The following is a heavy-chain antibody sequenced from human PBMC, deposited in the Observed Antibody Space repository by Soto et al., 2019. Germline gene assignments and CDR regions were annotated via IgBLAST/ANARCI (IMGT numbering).Heavy chain of an antibody. CDR2: IYSDDYT. J-gene: IGHJ4*01. Sequence: PGGSLRLSCAASGFTVSSSYMSWVRQVPGKGLEWVSIIYSDDYTYYAASVKGRFTISRDNSRNTLYLQMNSLRAEDTAVYYCAKRKYCPRTTCFDYWGQGTLVTVSS. CDR1: GFTVSSSY. D-gene: IGHD2-2*01. V-gene: IGHV3-66*01. CDR3: AKRKYCPRTTCFDY.